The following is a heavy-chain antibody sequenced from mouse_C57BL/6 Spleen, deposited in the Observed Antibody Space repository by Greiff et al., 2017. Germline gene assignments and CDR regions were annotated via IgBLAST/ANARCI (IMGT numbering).Heavy chain of an antibody. CDR2: ISSGGSYT. CDR1: GFTFSSYG. D-gene: IGHD4-1*01. V-gene: IGHV5-6*01. Sequence: EVNVVESGGDLVKPGGSLKLSCAASGFTFSSYGMSWVRQTPDNRLEWVATISSGGSYTYYPDSVKGRFTISRDNAKNTLYLQMSSLKSEDTAMYYCARHGVGPDDYYFDYWGQGTTLTVSS. J-gene: IGHJ2*01. CDR3: ARHGVGPDDYYFDY.